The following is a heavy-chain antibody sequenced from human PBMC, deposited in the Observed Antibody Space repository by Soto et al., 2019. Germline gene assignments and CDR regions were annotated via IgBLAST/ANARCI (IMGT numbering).Heavy chain of an antibody. CDR1: GFTFSDYA. J-gene: IGHJ4*02. CDR2: INTNSYYI. V-gene: IGHV3-21*01. D-gene: IGHD1-26*01. Sequence: EVQLVESGGGLVKPGGSLRLSCAAFGFTFSDYAMSWVRQAPGKGLEWVSSINTNSYYIYYGDSVKGRFTTSRHNAQNSLYLQMNSLRVEDPAVYYCGRRGPAVGVTGPSDYWGQGTLVIVSS. CDR3: GRRGPAVGVTGPSDY.